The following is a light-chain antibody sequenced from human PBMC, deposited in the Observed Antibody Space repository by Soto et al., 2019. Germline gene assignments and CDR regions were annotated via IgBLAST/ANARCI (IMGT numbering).Light chain of an antibody. J-gene: IGKJ1*01. Sequence: EIVMSQSPGTLSVSPGERATLSCRASQSVSNNLAWYQQKPGQAPRLLIYAASTRATGIPARFSGSGSGTEFTLTISSLQSEDFAVYYCQQYNNWPPWTFGQGTKVEIK. CDR3: QQYNNWPPWT. V-gene: IGKV3-15*01. CDR1: QSVSNN. CDR2: AAS.